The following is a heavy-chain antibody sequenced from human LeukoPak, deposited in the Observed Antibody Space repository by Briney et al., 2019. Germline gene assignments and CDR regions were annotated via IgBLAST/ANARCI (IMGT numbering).Heavy chain of an antibody. CDR3: ARGPPRITMIVVVTKKGFDY. CDR2: IKQDGSEK. Sequence: PGGSLRLSCAASGFTFSSYWMSWVRQAPGKGLEWVANIKQDGSEKYYVDSVKGRFTISRDNAKNSLYLQMNSLRAEDTAVYYCARGPPRITMIVVVTKKGFDYWGQGTLVTVS. V-gene: IGHV3-7*01. J-gene: IGHJ4*02. CDR1: GFTFSSYW. D-gene: IGHD3-22*01.